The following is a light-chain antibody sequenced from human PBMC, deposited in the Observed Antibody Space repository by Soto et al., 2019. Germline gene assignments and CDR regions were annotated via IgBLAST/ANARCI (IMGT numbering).Light chain of an antibody. Sequence: QSVLAQPASVPGSPEQSVTISCTGTSSDVGTYNLVSWYQQHPGKAPKLIIYEVAERPSGVSNRFSGSKFGNTASLTISGLLSEDEADYYCCSYGGSSALPYVFGAGTKLTVL. CDR3: CSYGGSSALPYV. J-gene: IGLJ1*01. CDR1: SSDVGTYNL. V-gene: IGLV2-23*02. CDR2: EVA.